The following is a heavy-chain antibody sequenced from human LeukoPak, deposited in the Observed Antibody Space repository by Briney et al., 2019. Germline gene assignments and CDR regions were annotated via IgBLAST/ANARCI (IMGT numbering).Heavy chain of an antibody. CDR1: GFTFDDYA. D-gene: IGHD3-9*01. CDR2: ISWDGGST. V-gene: IGHV3-43*01. CDR3: AKDSGRGYDILTGYSYFDY. Sequence: GGSLRLSCAASGFTFDDYAMHWVRQAPGKGLEWVSLISWDGGSTYYADSVKGRFTISRDNSKNSLYLQMNSLRTEDTALYYCAKDSGRGYDILTGYSYFDYWGQGTLVTVSS. J-gene: IGHJ4*02.